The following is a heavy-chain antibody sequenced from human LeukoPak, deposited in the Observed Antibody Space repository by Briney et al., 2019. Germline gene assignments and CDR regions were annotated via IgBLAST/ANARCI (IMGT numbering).Heavy chain of an antibody. D-gene: IGHD5-18*01. Sequence: GGSLRLSCAASGFTFSRCGMHWVRQAPGKGLEWVAFIWYDGRDKYYVDSVKGRFTISRDNSKNTLYLQMNSLRAEDTAMYYCAKDPYSYGSYFDYWGQGTLVTVSS. CDR1: GFTFSRCG. CDR2: IWYDGRDK. V-gene: IGHV3-30*02. CDR3: AKDPYSYGSYFDY. J-gene: IGHJ4*02.